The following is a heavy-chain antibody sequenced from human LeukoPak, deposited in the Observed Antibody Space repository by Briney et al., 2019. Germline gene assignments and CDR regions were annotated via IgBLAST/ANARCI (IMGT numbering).Heavy chain of an antibody. V-gene: IGHV3-21*01. CDR1: GFTFSSCT. CDR3: ARDSVEAAVSDY. CDR2: ITTTSTF. J-gene: IGHJ4*02. D-gene: IGHD6-13*01. Sequence: GGSLRLSCAASGFTFSSCTMNWVRQAPGKGLEWVSSITTTSTFYADSVKGRFTISRDNAKNSLYLQMDSLRADDTAVYYCARDSVEAAVSDYWGQGTLVTVSS.